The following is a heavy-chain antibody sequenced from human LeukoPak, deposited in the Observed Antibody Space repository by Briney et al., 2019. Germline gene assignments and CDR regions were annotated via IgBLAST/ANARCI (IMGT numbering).Heavy chain of an antibody. CDR1: GFTFSTYT. CDR3: ARDKPGIAAPDV. Sequence: KSGGSLRLSCAASGFTFSTYTINWVRQAPGKGLEWVSSIVTVIDVHYADSVKGRFTISGDSARTSLYLPMNSLRAEDAAVYYCARDKPGIAAPDVWGKGTTVTVSS. CDR2: IVTVIDV. D-gene: IGHD6-13*01. V-gene: IGHV3-21*01. J-gene: IGHJ6*04.